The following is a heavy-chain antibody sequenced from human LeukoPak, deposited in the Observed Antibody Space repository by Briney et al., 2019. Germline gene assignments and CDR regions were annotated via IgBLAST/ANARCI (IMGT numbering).Heavy chain of an antibody. V-gene: IGHV5-51*01. CDR1: GYSFTNYW. D-gene: IGHD3-22*01. CDR3: AVLGYYYDSSGFGFDY. Sequence: GESLKISCKGSGYSFTNYWIGWVRQMPGKGLEWMGIIYVGDSNTKYSPSFQGQVTVSADKSISTAYLQWSSLKASDSAMYYCAVLGYYYDSSGFGFDYWGQGTLVTVSS. CDR2: IYVGDSNT. J-gene: IGHJ4*02.